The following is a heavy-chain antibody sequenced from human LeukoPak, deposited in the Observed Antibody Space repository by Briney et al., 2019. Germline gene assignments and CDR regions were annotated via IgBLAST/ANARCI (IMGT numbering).Heavy chain of an antibody. J-gene: IGHJ4*02. CDR1: GFTFSSYA. CDR2: ISSDGSNK. Sequence: GGSLRLSCAASGFTFSSYAMHWVRQAPGKRLEWVALISSDGSNKYYTDSVKGRFTISRDNAKNTLYLQMNSLRAEDTAVYYCARASKQQLAVDYWGQGTLVTVSS. V-gene: IGHV3-30*03. D-gene: IGHD6-13*01. CDR3: ARASKQQLAVDY.